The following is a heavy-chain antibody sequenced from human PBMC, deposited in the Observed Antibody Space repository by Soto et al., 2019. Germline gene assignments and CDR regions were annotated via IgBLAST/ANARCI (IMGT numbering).Heavy chain of an antibody. CDR1: GGSISSSSYY. Sequence: SETLSLTCTVSGGSISSSSYYWGWVRQPPGKGLEWIGSIYYSGSTYYNPSLKSRVTISVDTSKNQFSLKLSSVTAADTAVYYCASQPPATYYYDSSGSMAPRCYFDYWGQGTLVTVSS. CDR3: ASQPPATYYYDSSGSMAPRCYFDY. CDR2: IYYSGST. D-gene: IGHD3-22*01. J-gene: IGHJ4*02. V-gene: IGHV4-39*01.